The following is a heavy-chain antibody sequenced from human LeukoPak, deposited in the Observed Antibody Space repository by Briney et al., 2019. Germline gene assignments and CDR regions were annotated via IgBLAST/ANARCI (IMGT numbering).Heavy chain of an antibody. Sequence: SETLSLTCTVSGGSISSYYWSWIRQPPGKGLEWIGYIYYSGTTNYNPSLKSRVTISVDTSKNQFSLKLSSVTAADTAVYYCARDGGDYYDSSGYYTHWGQGTLVTVSS. CDR3: ARDGGDYYDSSGYYTH. D-gene: IGHD3-22*01. CDR2: IYYSGTT. V-gene: IGHV4-59*01. J-gene: IGHJ4*02. CDR1: GGSISSYY.